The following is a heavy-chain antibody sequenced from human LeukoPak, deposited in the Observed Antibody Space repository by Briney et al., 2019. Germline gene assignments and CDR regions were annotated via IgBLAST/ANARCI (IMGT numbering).Heavy chain of an antibody. Sequence: GGSLRLSCAASGFTFSTYGMSWVRQAPGKGLEWVSAISGSGGSTYYADSVKGRFTISRDNSRNKLYLQMNSLRVEDTAVYYCASSRNLRYSNWGQGTMVTVSS. V-gene: IGHV3-23*01. D-gene: IGHD3-9*01. CDR3: ASSRNLRYSN. CDR1: GFTFSTYG. CDR2: ISGSGGST. J-gene: IGHJ3*01.